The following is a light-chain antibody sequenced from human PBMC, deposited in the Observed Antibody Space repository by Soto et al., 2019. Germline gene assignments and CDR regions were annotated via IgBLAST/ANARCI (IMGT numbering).Light chain of an antibody. CDR3: LQDYNYPRT. CDR2: AAS. Sequence: AIQMIQSPSSLSASVGDRVTITCRASQGIRNDLGWYQQKPGKAPKLLIYAASSLQSGVPSRFSGSGSGTNFTLTISSLQPEDFATHYCLQDYNYPRTFGQGTKVDIK. V-gene: IGKV1-6*01. CDR1: QGIRND. J-gene: IGKJ1*01.